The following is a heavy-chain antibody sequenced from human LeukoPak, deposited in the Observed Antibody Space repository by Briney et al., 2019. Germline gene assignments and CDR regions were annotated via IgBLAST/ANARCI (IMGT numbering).Heavy chain of an antibody. CDR3: AKATNTATGTPTLAIDY. J-gene: IGHJ4*02. V-gene: IGHV3-11*05. D-gene: IGHD6-13*01. Sequence: GGSLRLSCAAPGFIFSDYYMSWIRQAPGKGLEWVSYISSTSSYTAYADSVKGRFTISRDNAKNSLYLQMNSLRAEDTAVYFCAKATNTATGTPTLAIDYWGQGTLVTVSS. CDR1: GFIFSDYY. CDR2: ISSTSSYT.